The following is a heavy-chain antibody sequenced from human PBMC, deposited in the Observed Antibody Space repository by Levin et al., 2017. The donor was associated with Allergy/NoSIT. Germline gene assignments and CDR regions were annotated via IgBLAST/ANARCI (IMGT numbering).Heavy chain of an antibody. CDR3: AKQGGYDLGYWYFDL. J-gene: IGHJ2*01. CDR1: GFTFSSYA. CDR2: ISGSGGST. Sequence: GESLKISCAASGFTFSSYAMSWVRQAPGKGLEWVSAISGSGGSTYYADSVKGRFTISRDNSKNTLYLQMNSLRAEDTAVYYCAKQGGYDLGYWYFDLWGRGTLVTVSS. D-gene: IGHD5-12*01. V-gene: IGHV3-23*01.